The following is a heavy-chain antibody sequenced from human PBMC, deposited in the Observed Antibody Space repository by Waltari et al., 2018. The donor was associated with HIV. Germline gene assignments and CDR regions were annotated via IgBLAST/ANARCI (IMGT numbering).Heavy chain of an antibody. J-gene: IGHJ6*02. CDR1: GFTFTTYS. D-gene: IGHD2-15*01. V-gene: IGHV3-21*01. CDR2: ISTSSSYI. CDR3: AREGRTRQGRDYYYHGMDV. Sequence: EVQLVESGGGLVKPGGSLRLSCAASGFTFTTYSMNWVRQAPGKGLEWVSSISTSSSYIYYADSVKGRFTISRDNAKNSLYLQLNSLRAEDTAVYYCAREGRTRQGRDYYYHGMDVWGQGTTVTVSS.